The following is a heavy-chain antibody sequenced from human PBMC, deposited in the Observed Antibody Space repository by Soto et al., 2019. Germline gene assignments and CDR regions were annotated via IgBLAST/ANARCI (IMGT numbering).Heavy chain of an antibody. CDR2: INPNSGGT. D-gene: IGHD6-6*01. J-gene: IGHJ4*02. CDR1: GYTFTGYY. CDR3: ARAVEQLVLPLDY. V-gene: IGHV1-2*04. Sequence: ASVKVSCKASGYTFTGYYMHWVRQAPGQGLEWMGWINPNSGGTNYAQKYQGWVTMTRDTSISTAYKELSRLRSDDTAAYYCARAVEQLVLPLDYWGRGTLVTVPS.